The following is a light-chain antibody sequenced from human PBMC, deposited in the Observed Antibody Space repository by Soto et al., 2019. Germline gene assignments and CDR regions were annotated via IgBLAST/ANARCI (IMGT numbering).Light chain of an antibody. CDR1: SSDVGAYNY. CDR2: EVN. V-gene: IGLV2-14*01. Sequence: QSVLTQPASVSGSPGQSITISCTGTSSDVGAYNYVCWYQHHPGNAPKLIIYEVNYRPSGVSNRFSGSKSGNTASLTTSGLQAEDEADYFCSSYTISSSFYVFGTGTKLTVL. J-gene: IGLJ1*01. CDR3: SSYTISSSFYV.